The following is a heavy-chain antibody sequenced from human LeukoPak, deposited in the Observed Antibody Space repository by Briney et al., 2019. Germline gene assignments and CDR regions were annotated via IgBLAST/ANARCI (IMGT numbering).Heavy chain of an antibody. CDR2: ISNDGNNK. CDR3: AKDGLMRFFDY. D-gene: IGHD2-8*01. Sequence: GGSLRLSCAASGFIFSSYDMYWVRQAPGKGLEWVAVISNDGNNKQYADSVKGRFTISRDKSKNTLYLQMNSLRADDTAVYHCAKDGLMRFFDYWGQGTLVTVSS. CDR1: GFIFSSYD. V-gene: IGHV3-30*18. J-gene: IGHJ4*02.